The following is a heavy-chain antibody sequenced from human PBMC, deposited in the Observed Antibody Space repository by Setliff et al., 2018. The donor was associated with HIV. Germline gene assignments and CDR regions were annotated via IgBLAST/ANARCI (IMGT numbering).Heavy chain of an antibody. V-gene: IGHV1-69*13. Sequence: VASVMVSCKSSGGTLSSYITTWVRQAPGQGLEWIGGIIPIFDTTNYGHAFRDRVTITAEESTGTAYLELRSLRSEDTAMYFCARGRPRGTIQTSLTAAFHLWGQGTMVTVSS. CDR2: IIPIFDTT. D-gene: IGHD3-16*01. J-gene: IGHJ3*01. CDR1: GGTLSSYI. CDR3: ARGRPRGTIQTSLTAAFHL.